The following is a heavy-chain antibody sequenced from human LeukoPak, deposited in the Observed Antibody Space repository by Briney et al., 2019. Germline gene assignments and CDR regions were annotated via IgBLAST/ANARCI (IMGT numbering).Heavy chain of an antibody. D-gene: IGHD3-10*01. CDR1: GGSISSYY. CDR3: ARTYGSGSYWFDY. Sequence: SETLSLTCTVSGGSISSYYWSWIRQPPGKGLEWIGYIYYSGYTNYNPSLKSRVTISVDTSKNQFSLKLSSVTAADTAVYYCARTYGSGSYWFDYWGQGTLVTVSS. V-gene: IGHV4-59*12. J-gene: IGHJ4*02. CDR2: IYYSGYT.